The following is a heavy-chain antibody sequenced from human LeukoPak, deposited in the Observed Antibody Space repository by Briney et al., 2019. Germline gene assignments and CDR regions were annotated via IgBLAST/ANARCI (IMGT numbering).Heavy chain of an antibody. CDR1: GYTFTGYY. Sequence: ASVKVSCKASGYTFTGYYVHWVRQAPGQGLEWMGWINPNSGGTNYAQKFQGRVTMTRDTSISTAYMELSRLRSDDTAVYYCARGDHYDVLTGFQTPSHLSDYWGQGTLVTVSS. V-gene: IGHV1-2*02. J-gene: IGHJ4*02. CDR2: INPNSGGT. D-gene: IGHD3-9*01. CDR3: ARGDHYDVLTGFQTPSHLSDY.